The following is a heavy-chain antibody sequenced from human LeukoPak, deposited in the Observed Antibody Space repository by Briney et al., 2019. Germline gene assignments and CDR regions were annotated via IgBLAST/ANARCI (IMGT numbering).Heavy chain of an antibody. D-gene: IGHD3-10*01. CDR2: ISYDGSNK. J-gene: IGHJ5*02. V-gene: IGHV3-30*18. Sequence: GRSLRLSCAASGFTFSSYGMHWVRQAPGKGLEWVAVISYDGSNKYYADSVKGRFTISRDNSKNTLYLQMNSPRAEDTAVYYCAKEVGGGYYYGSGSRNWFDPWGQGTLVTVSS. CDR1: GFTFSSYG. CDR3: AKEVGGGYYYGSGSRNWFDP.